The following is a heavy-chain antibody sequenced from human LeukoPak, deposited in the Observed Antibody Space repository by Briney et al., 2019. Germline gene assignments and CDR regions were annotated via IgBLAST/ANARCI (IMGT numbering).Heavy chain of an antibody. CDR2: LYHSRST. CDR1: GVSISSGDY. J-gene: IGHJ4*02. V-gene: IGHV4-38-2*02. CDR3: ATTYRSSWDGDY. D-gene: IGHD6-13*01. Sequence: SETLSLTCTVSGVSISSGDYWGWIRQPPGKGGVGFRSLYHSRSTYHTSSRKSRVTISVARSKYQLSLKLTSVADADTAVYYCATTYRSSWDGDYWGQGILVTVSS.